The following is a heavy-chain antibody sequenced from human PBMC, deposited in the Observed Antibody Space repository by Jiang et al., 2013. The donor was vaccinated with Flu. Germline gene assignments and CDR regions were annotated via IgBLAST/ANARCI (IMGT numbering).Heavy chain of an antibody. CDR2: INYSGTT. V-gene: IGHV4-34*01. J-gene: IGHJ4*02. Sequence: GLVKPSETLSLTCGVYDGSLSGYYWSWIRQPPGRGLEWIGEINYSGTTNYNPSLKSRVTISVDTSKNQFSLELSSVTAADTSVYYCARGKHHHGSRGYYYYFDYWGEGTLVTVSS. CDR1: DGSLSGYY. CDR3: ARGKHHHGSRGYYYYFDY. D-gene: IGHD3-22*01.